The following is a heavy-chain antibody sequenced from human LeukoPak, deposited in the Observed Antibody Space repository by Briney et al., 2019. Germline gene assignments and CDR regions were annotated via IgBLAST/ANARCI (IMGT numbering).Heavy chain of an antibody. CDR2: IKQDGSEK. J-gene: IGHJ4*02. V-gene: IGHV3-7*03. D-gene: IGHD3-16*02. CDR1: GFTFSSYW. CDR3: ARGFRDYVWGSYRYSDY. Sequence: GGSLRLSCAASGFTFSSYWMSWVRQAPGKGLEWVANIKQDGSEKYYVDSVKGRFTISRDNAKNSLYLQMNSLRAEDTALYYCARGFRDYVWGSYRYSDYWGQGTLVTVSS.